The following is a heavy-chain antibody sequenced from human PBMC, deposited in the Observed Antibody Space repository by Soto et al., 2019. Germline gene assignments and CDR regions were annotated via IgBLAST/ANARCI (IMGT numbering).Heavy chain of an antibody. CDR3: ARGLTLVFDY. V-gene: IGHV3-48*04. CDR1: GFTLSGYS. J-gene: IGHJ4*02. CDR2: ISTSSSSATI. Sequence: LRLSCPASGFTLSGYSMNWARRASGKGLEWISYISTSSSSATIYYADSVKGRFTISRDNAKNSLYLQMNSLRAEDTAVYYCARGLTLVFDYCGQRSLDIVSS. D-gene: IGHD6-13*01.